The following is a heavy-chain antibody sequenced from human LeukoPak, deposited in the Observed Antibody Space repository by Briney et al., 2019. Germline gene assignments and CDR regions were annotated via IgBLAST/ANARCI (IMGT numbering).Heavy chain of an antibody. V-gene: IGHV1-2*02. CDR3: ARASKWELPFDH. J-gene: IGHJ5*02. CDR2: INPNSGGT. D-gene: IGHD1-26*01. Sequence: GASVTVSCKASGYTFTGYYMHWVRQAPGQGLAWMGWINPNSGGTNYAQKFQGRVTMTRDTSISTAYMELSRLRSDDTAVYYCARASKWELPFDHWGQGTLVTVSS. CDR1: GYTFTGYY.